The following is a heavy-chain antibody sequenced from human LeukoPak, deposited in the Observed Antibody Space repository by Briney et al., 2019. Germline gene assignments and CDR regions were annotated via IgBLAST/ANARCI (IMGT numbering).Heavy chain of an antibody. Sequence: PGWSLRLSCAAPGITFSSFGMHWVRQAPGKGLEWVAFIWYDGINKYYADSVKGRFTISRDNSKNTLYPQMNSLRAEDTAVYYCARDGTVTAGTFDPWGRGTLVTVSS. CDR1: GITFSSFG. CDR2: IWYDGINK. V-gene: IGHV3-33*01. CDR3: ARDGTVTAGTFDP. D-gene: IGHD4-11*01. J-gene: IGHJ5*02.